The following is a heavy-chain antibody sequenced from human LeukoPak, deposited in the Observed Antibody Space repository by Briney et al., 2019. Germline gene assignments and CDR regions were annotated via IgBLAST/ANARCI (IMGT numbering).Heavy chain of an antibody. CDR1: GGSLSGYY. J-gene: IGHJ4*02. Sequence: SETLSLTCAVYGGSLSGYYWSWIRQPPGKGLEWIGEINHSGSTNYNPSLKSRVTISVDTSKNQFSLKLSSVTAADTAVYYCARGPWYCSSTSCSSSGFDYWGQGTLVTVSS. CDR3: ARGPWYCSSTSCSSSGFDY. CDR2: INHSGST. D-gene: IGHD2-2*01. V-gene: IGHV4-34*01.